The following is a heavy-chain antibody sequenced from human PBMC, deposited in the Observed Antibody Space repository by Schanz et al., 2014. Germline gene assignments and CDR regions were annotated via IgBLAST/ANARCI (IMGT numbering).Heavy chain of an antibody. CDR3: ARDIKKQLVDSKDYYYGMDV. CDR1: GFTFSDYY. V-gene: IGHV3-11*06. CDR2: ISSSGSYT. Sequence: QVQLVESGGGLVKPGGSLRLSCAASGFTFSDYYMSWIRQAPGKGLEWVSYISSSGSYTNYADLAGGRFTISRDDAKNSLFLEMNNLRTEDTAVYFCARDIKKQLVDSKDYYYGMDVWGQGTTVTVSS. D-gene: IGHD6-13*01. J-gene: IGHJ6*02.